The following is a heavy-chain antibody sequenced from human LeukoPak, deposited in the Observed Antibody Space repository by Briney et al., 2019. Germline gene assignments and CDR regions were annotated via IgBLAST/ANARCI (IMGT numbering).Heavy chain of an antibody. J-gene: IGHJ4*02. CDR3: ARVPRYCSSTSCYELGHFDY. CDR1: GYTFTSYD. D-gene: IGHD2-2*01. V-gene: IGHV1-8*01. CDR2: MNPNSGNT. Sequence: ASVKVSCKASGYTFTSYDINWVRQATGQGLEWMGWMNPNSGNTGYAQKFQGRVTMTRNTSISTAYVELSSLRSEDTAVYYCARVPRYCSSTSCYELGHFDYWGQGTLVTVSS.